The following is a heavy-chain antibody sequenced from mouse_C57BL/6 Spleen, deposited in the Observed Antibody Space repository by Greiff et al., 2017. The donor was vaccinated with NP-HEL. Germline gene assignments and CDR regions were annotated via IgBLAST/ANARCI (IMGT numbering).Heavy chain of an antibody. CDR1: GYTFTDYN. CDR3: ARRYYGSIDWYFDV. D-gene: IGHD1-1*01. Sequence: EVQLQQSGPELVKPGASVKIPCKASGYTFTDYNMDWVKQSHGKSLEWIGDINPNNGGTIYNQKFKGKATLTVDKSSSTAYMELRSLTSEDTAVYYCARRYYGSIDWYFDVWGTGTTVTVSS. CDR2: INPNNGGT. V-gene: IGHV1-18*01. J-gene: IGHJ1*03.